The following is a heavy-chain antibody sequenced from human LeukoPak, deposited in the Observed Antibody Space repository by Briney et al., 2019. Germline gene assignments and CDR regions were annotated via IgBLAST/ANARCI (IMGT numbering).Heavy chain of an antibody. V-gene: IGHV3-9*01. CDR1: GFTFDDYA. D-gene: IGHD6-19*01. J-gene: IGHJ4*02. CDR2: ISWNSGSI. Sequence: PGGSLRLSCAASGFTFDDYAMHWVRQAPGKGLEGVSGISWNSGSIGYADSVKGRFTISRDNAKNSLYLQMNSLRAEDTALYYCAKDKEQWYSSGWPDYWGQGTLVTVSS. CDR3: AKDKEQWYSSGWPDY.